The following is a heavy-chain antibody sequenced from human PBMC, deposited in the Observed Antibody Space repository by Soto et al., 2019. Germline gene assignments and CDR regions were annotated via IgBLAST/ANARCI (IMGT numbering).Heavy chain of an antibody. J-gene: IGHJ6*02. CDR1: GYKFATSW. V-gene: IGHV5-51*01. CDR2: IYPADSDT. Sequence: ESLKISFKPSGYKFATSWIGGVRQMPGKGLEWMGIIYPADSDTRYSPSFQGQVTISADKSVNTAYLQWSSLKASDTAMYYCARPGATAYGMDVWGQGTTVTVSS. CDR3: ARPGATAYGMDV.